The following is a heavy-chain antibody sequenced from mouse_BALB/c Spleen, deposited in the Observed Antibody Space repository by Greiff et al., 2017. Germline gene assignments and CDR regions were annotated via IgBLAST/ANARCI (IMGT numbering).Heavy chain of an antibody. CDR1: GFTFSSYT. J-gene: IGHJ2*01. Sequence: EVKVVESGGGLVKPGGSLKLSCAASGFTFSSYTMSWVRQTPEKRLEWVATISSGGSYTYYPDSVKGRFTISRDNAKNTLYLQMSSLKSEDTAMYYCTRVYGYYFDYWGQGTTLTVSS. D-gene: IGHD1-2*01. CDR2: ISSGGSYT. V-gene: IGHV5-6-4*01. CDR3: TRVYGYYFDY.